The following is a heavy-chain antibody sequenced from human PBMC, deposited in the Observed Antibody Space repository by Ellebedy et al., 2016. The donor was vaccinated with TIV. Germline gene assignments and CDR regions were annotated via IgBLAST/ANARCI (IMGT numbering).Heavy chain of an antibody. V-gene: IGHV4-39*01. D-gene: IGHD1-1*01. Sequence: MPSETLSLTCTVSGGSISSSRYYWGWIRQPPGTGLEWIGSIYYSGSTYYNPSLKSRVTISVYTSKNQFSLKLSSVTAADTAVYYCARLKATNSPFDIWGQGTMVTVSS. J-gene: IGHJ3*02. CDR1: GGSISSSRYY. CDR2: IYYSGST. CDR3: ARLKATNSPFDI.